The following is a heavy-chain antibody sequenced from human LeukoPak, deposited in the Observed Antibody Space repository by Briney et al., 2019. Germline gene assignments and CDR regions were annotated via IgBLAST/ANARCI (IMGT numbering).Heavy chain of an antibody. CDR2: ISSSSSTI. Sequence: GGSLRLSCAASGFTFSSYSMNWVRQAPGKGLEWVSYISSSSSTIYYADSVKGRFTISRDNAKNSLYLQMNSLRAEDTAVYYCASRGYSYGYAPTYYYYYMDVWGKGTTVTVSS. J-gene: IGHJ6*03. CDR1: GFTFSSYS. CDR3: ASRGYSYGYAPTYYYYYMDV. V-gene: IGHV3-48*04. D-gene: IGHD5-18*01.